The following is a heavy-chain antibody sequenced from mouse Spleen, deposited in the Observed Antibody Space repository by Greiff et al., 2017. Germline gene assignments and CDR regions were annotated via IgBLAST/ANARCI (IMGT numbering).Heavy chain of an antibody. Sequence: VQLKESGPELVKPGASVKISCKASGYSFTDYNMNWVKQSNGKSLEWIGVINPNYGTTSYNQKFKGKATLTVDQSSSTAYMQLNSLTSEDSAVYYCARGDGYSGNGFAYWGQGTLVTVSA. CDR2: INPNYGTT. V-gene: IGHV1-39*01. J-gene: IGHJ3*01. CDR3: ARGDGYSGNGFAY. D-gene: IGHD2-3*01. CDR1: GYSFTDYN.